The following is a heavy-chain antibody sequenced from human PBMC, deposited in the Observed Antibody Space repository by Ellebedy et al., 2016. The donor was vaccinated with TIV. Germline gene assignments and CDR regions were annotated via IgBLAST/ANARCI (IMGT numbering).Heavy chain of an antibody. CDR3: AGQNYGLSSAWFDP. D-gene: IGHD1-7*01. V-gene: IGHV3-23*01. Sequence: GESLKISXAASGFTFSSYAMSWVRQAPGKGLEWVSAISGSGGSTYYADSVKGRFTISRDNSKNTLYLQMNSLRAEDTAVYYCAGQNYGLSSAWFDPWGQGTLVTVSS. CDR1: GFTFSSYA. J-gene: IGHJ5*02. CDR2: ISGSGGST.